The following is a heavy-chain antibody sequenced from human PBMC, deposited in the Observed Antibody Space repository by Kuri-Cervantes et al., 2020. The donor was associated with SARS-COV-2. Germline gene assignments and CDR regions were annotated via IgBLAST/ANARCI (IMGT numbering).Heavy chain of an antibody. CDR2: ISSSSSTI. V-gene: IGHV3-48*01. D-gene: IGHD2-21*01. CDR1: GFTFSSYS. CDR3: ARVKSVVIATFDY. Sequence: GGSLRLSCAASGFTFSSYSMNWVRQAPGKGLEWVSYISSSSSTIYYADSVKGRFTISRDNAKNSLYLQMNSLRAEDTAVYYCARVKSVVIATFDYWGQGTLVTVSS. J-gene: IGHJ4*02.